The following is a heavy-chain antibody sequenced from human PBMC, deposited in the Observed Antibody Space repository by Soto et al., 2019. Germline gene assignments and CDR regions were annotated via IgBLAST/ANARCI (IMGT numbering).Heavy chain of an antibody. CDR3: ARNDYYGSGSYHFDY. CDR2: INAANGDT. V-gene: IGHV1-3*01. Sequence: QVHLVQSGAEVKKPGASVKVSCKASGYTFYTFPMHWVRQAPGQNLEWMGWINAANGDTGYSQKFQGRVTITRDTAASTAYMELSGLRSEDTAVYYCARNDYYGSGSYHFDYWGQGTLVTVSS. CDR1: GYTFYTFP. J-gene: IGHJ4*02. D-gene: IGHD3-10*01.